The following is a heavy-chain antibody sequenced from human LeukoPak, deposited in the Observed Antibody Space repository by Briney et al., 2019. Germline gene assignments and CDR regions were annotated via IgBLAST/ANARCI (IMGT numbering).Heavy chain of an antibody. Sequence: GGSLRLSCAASGFTFSSFAMHWVRQAPGKGLEYVSSINTKGNRPFYANSEKGRFTVSRDNYKNMVYLQMGSLRAEDMAVYYCARDPGRAGTTEWYYFDSWGQGTLVTVSS. V-gene: IGHV3-64*01. CDR1: GFTFSSFA. D-gene: IGHD3-3*01. CDR3: ARDPGRAGTTEWYYFDS. CDR2: INTKGNRP. J-gene: IGHJ4*02.